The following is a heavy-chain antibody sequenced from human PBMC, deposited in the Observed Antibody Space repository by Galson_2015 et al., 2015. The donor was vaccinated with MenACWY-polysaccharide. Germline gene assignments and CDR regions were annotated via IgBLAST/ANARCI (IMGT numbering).Heavy chain of an antibody. V-gene: IGHV3-23*01. Sequence: SLRLSCAASGFTFSSYAMSWVRQAPGKGLEWVAAISGSGGTTYYADSVKGWFTISRDNSKNMVYLQMNSLRAEDTAVYYSLVVPGGNYRAMDVWGQGTTVTVSS. D-gene: IGHD2-2*01. CDR3: LVVPGGNYRAMDV. CDR2: ISGSGGTT. J-gene: IGHJ6*02. CDR1: GFTFSSYA.